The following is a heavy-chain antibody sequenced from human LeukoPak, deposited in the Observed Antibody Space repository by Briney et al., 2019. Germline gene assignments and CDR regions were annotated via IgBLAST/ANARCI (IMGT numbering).Heavy chain of an antibody. CDR3: AHRTTVTTKVDWFDP. D-gene: IGHD4-17*01. CDR1: GFSLSTSGVG. Sequence: SGPTLVNPTQTLTLTCTFSGFSLSTSGVGVGWIRQPPGKALEWLALIYWNDDKRYSPSLKSRLTITKDTSKNQVVLTMTNMDPVVTATYYCAHRTTVTTKVDWFDPWGQGTLVTVSS. J-gene: IGHJ5*02. V-gene: IGHV2-5*01. CDR2: IYWNDDK.